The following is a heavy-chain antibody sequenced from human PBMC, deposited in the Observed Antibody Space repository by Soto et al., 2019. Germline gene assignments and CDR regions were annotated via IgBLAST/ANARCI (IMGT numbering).Heavy chain of an antibody. Sequence: SVKVSCKASGGTFSSYAISWVRQAPGQGLEWMGGIIPIFGTANYAQKFQGRVTITADESTSTAYMELSSLRSEDTAVYYCARSTCRDYTCAFDPWGQGTLVTVSS. CDR1: GGTFSSYA. D-gene: IGHD3-16*01. CDR2: IIPIFGTA. CDR3: ARSTCRDYTCAFDP. J-gene: IGHJ5*02. V-gene: IGHV1-69*13.